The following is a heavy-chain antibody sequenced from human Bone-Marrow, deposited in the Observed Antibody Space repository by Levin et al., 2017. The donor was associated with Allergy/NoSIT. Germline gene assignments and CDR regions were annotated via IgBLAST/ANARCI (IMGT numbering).Heavy chain of an antibody. Sequence: LSLTCAASGFTVSTNYMSWVRQAPGKGLEWVSVIYSGGSTYYADSVKGRFTISRDNSKNTLYLQMNSLRAEDTAVYYCARASGGSSSWFPRDWFDPWGQGTLVTVSS. CDR3: ARASGGSSSWFPRDWFDP. D-gene: IGHD6-13*01. CDR1: GFTVSTNY. V-gene: IGHV3-53*01. J-gene: IGHJ5*02. CDR2: IYSGGST.